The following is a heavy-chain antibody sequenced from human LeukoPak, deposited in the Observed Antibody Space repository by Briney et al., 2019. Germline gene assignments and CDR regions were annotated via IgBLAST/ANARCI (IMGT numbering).Heavy chain of an antibody. D-gene: IGHD3-16*01. Sequence: GRSLRPSCEASGFSFNTFAMHWVRHALGKWLEWVAITWYDGSTTYYANSVKRFFTITRDNFKNTLFLQMNSMRAEDTAVYYCAREVLGEIQRGLDFWGQGTLVTASS. CDR2: TWYDGSTT. V-gene: IGHV3-33*01. CDR3: AREVLGEIQRGLDF. J-gene: IGHJ4*02. CDR1: GFSFNTFA.